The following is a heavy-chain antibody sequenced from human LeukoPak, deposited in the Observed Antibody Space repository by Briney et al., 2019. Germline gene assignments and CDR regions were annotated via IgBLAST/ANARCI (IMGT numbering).Heavy chain of an antibody. Sequence: SETLSLTCTVSGGSTGSDYWSWIRQPPGKGLEWIAYVYYSGVTSYNPSLKSRVTISVDASKNQFSLKLSSVTAADTAVYYCARDPSRRGAFDIWGQGTMVTVSS. CDR2: VYYSGVT. D-gene: IGHD1-14*01. J-gene: IGHJ3*02. CDR1: GGSTGSDY. CDR3: ARDPSRRGAFDI. V-gene: IGHV4-59*01.